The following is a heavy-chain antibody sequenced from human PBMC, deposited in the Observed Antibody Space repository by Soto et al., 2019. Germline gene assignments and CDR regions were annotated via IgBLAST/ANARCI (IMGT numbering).Heavy chain of an antibody. V-gene: IGHV3-23*01. CDR2: ISGSGGST. J-gene: IGHJ6*02. Sequence: GGSLRLSCAASGFTFDDYAMHWVRQAPGKGLEWVSGISGSGGSTHYADSVKGRFTISRDNSKNTLYMQMNSLRVEDTAAYYCARALQADFWSGYDYYGMDVWGQGTTVTVSS. D-gene: IGHD3-3*01. CDR3: ARALQADFWSGYDYYGMDV. CDR1: GFTFDDYA.